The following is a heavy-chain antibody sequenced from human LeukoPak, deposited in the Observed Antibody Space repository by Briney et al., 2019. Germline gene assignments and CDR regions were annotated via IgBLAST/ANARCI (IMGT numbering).Heavy chain of an antibody. Sequence: SETLSLTCAVYGGSFSGYYWSWIRQPPGKGLEWIGEINHSGSTSYNPSLKSRVTISVDTSKNQFSLKLSSVTAADTAVYYCARHAGSYGYFDYWGQGTLVTVSS. CDR1: GGSFSGYY. D-gene: IGHD1-26*01. V-gene: IGHV4-34*01. J-gene: IGHJ4*02. CDR2: INHSGST. CDR3: ARHAGSYGYFDY.